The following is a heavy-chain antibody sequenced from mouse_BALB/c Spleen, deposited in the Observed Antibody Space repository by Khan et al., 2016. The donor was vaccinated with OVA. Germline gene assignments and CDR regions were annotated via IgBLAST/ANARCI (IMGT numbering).Heavy chain of an antibody. CDR3: ARAYYGNYREAMDY. Sequence: QVQLKESGPGLVAPSQSLSITCTVSGFSLTGYGVNWVRQPPGKGLEWLGMIWGDGSTNYNSALNSRLSISKDNSKSQLFLKMNSLQTDDTARYDGARAYYGNYREAMDYWGQGTSVTVSS. CDR1: GFSLTGYG. V-gene: IGHV2-6-7*01. J-gene: IGHJ4*01. D-gene: IGHD2-10*01. CDR2: IWGDGST.